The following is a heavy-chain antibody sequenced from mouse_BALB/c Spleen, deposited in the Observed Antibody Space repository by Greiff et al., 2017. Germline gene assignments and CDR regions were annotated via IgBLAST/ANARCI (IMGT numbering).Heavy chain of an antibody. CDR1: GYTFTDYV. Sequence: VQLQQSGPELVKPGASVKMSCKASGYTFTDYVISWVKQRTGQGLEWIGEIYPGSGSTYYNEKFKGKVTLTADKSSNTAYMQLSSLTSEDSAVYFCARGDGNYAMDYWGQGTSVTVSS. D-gene: IGHD2-1*01. CDR2: IYPGSGST. CDR3: ARGDGNYAMDY. J-gene: IGHJ4*01. V-gene: IGHV1-77*01.